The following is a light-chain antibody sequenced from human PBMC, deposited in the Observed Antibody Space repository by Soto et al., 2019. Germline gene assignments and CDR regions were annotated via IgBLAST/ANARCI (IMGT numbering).Light chain of an antibody. CDR2: GAS. J-gene: IGKJ5*01. CDR1: QSISITY. Sequence: EILLTQSPGTLSLSPGERATLSRRASQSISITYLGWYQQKPGQAPRLLIYGASSRATGIPDRFSGSGSGTDFTLTISRLEPEDFAVYYCQQYAYSPWTFGQGTRLEIK. CDR3: QQYAYSPWT. V-gene: IGKV3-20*01.